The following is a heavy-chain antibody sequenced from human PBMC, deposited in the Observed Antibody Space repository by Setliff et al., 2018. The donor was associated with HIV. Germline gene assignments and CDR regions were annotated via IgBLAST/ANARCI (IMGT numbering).Heavy chain of an antibody. CDR1: GGSFSGYY. Sequence: PSETLSLTCAVYGGSFSGYYWSWIRQPPGKGLEWIGEINHSGSTNYNMSLWSRVTISLDASRNQFSLELSSVTAADTAVYYCARLAREEYCRGRTCYPNWFDPWGPGTLVTV. CDR3: ARLAREEYCRGRTCYPNWFDP. V-gene: IGHV4-34*01. D-gene: IGHD2-15*01. CDR2: INHSGST. J-gene: IGHJ5*02.